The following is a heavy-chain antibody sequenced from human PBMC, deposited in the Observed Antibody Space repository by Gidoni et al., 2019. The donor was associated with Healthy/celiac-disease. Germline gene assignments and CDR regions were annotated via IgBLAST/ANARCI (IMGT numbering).Heavy chain of an antibody. Sequence: LSLTCTVSGGSISSGGYYWSWIRQHPGKGLEWIGYIYYSGSTYYNPSLKSRVTISVDKSKNQFSLKLSSLGAAGTAVYFCARAGNTGVKASGVFGVFYIWGPGAMGTLSS. CDR3: ARAGNTGVKASGVFGVFYI. CDR1: GGSISSGGYY. J-gene: IGHJ3*02. CDR2: IYYSGST. V-gene: IGHV4-31*03. D-gene: IGHD3-16*01.